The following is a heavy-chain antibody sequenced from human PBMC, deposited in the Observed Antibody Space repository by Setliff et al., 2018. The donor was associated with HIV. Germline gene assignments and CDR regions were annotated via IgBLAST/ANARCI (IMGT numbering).Heavy chain of an antibody. Sequence: PGGSLRLSCVASGFSFSAYGMYWIRQAPGKGLEWVANIKQDGSEKYYVDSVKGRFTISRDNAKNSVYLQMNSLRAEDTAVYYCARETIWSGHSYFDYWGQGTLVTVSS. J-gene: IGHJ4*02. D-gene: IGHD3-3*01. V-gene: IGHV3-7*03. CDR3: ARETIWSGHSYFDY. CDR1: GFSFSAYG. CDR2: IKQDGSEK.